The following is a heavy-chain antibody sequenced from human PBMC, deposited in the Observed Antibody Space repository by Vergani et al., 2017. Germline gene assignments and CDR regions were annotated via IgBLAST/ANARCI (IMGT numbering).Heavy chain of an antibody. CDR2: ISGSGGST. J-gene: IGHJ6*02. Sequence: EVQLVESGGGLVQPGGSLRLSCAASGFTFSSYAMSWVRQAPGKGLEWVSAISGSGGSTYYADSVKGRFTISRDNSKNTLYLQMNSLRAEDTAVYYCAKDRGDGYNLYYYYGMDVWGQGTTVTVSS. CDR3: AKDRGDGYNLYYYYGMDV. V-gene: IGHV3-23*04. CDR1: GFTFSSYA. D-gene: IGHD5-24*01.